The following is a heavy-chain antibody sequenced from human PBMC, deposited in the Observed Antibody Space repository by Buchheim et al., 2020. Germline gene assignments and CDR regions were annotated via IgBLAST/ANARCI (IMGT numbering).Heavy chain of an antibody. CDR2: ISYDGSNK. CDR3: ARGRRAYYYYGMDV. V-gene: IGHV3-30*04. CDR1: GFTFSSYA. J-gene: IGHJ6*02. Sequence: QVQLVESGGGVVQPGRSLRLSCAASGFTFSSYAMHWVRQAPGKGLEWVAVISYDGSNKYYADSVKGRFTISRDNSKNTVYLQMNSLRAEDTAVYYCARGRRAYYYYGMDVWGQGTT.